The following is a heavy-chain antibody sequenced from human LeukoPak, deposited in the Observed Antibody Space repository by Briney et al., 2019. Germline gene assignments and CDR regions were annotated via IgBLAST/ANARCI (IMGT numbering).Heavy chain of an antibody. D-gene: IGHD3-22*01. V-gene: IGHV3-49*03. CDR3: TRDPTHPHDSSGYLRPFDY. CDR1: GFTFGDYA. J-gene: IGHJ4*02. CDR2: IRSKAYGGTT. Sequence: PGGSLRLSCTASGFTFGDYAMSWFRQAPGKGLEWVGFIRSKAYGGTTEYAASVKGRFTISRDDSKSIAYLQMNSLETEDTAVYYCTRDPTHPHDSSGYLRPFDYWGQGTLVTVSS.